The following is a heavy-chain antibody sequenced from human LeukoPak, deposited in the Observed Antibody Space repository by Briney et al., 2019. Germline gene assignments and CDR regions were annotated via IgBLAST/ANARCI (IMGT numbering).Heavy chain of an antibody. Sequence: GRSLRLSCAASGFTFDDYAMHWVRQAPGKGLEWVSGISWNGGTIAYADSVKGRFTISRDNAKNSLFLQMNSLRAEDTAVYYCAIQKADLITMIRGIIAYWGQGTLVTVSS. CDR2: ISWNGGTI. D-gene: IGHD3-10*01. V-gene: IGHV3-9*01. J-gene: IGHJ4*02. CDR3: AIQKADLITMIRGIIAY. CDR1: GFTFDDYA.